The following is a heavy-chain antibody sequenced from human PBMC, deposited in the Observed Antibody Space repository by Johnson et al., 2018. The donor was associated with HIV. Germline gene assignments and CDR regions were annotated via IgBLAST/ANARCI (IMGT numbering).Heavy chain of an antibody. D-gene: IGHD1-1*01. CDR3: ARVQPVGGSYHDAFDI. CDR1: GFTFSSYA. V-gene: IGHV3-30-3*01. CDR2: ISYDGSKK. J-gene: IGHJ3*02. Sequence: QVQLVESGGGVVQPGRSLRLSCAASGFTFSSYALHWVRQAPGEGLEWVAVISYDGSKKYYADSVKGRLTISRDNSKNTLYLQKNSLRAEDTAVYYCARVQPVGGSYHDAFDIWGQGTMVTVSS.